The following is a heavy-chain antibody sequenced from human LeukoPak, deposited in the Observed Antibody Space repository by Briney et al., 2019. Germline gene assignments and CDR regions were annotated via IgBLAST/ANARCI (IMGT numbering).Heavy chain of an antibody. J-gene: IGHJ6*02. CDR1: GFTFSDYY. D-gene: IGHD3-10*01. CDR3: ARSRGYYGSGSYYNDYYGMDV. V-gene: IGHV3-11*01. CDR2: ISSGGSMI. Sequence: GGSLRLSCAASGFTFSDYYMSWIRQAPGKGLEWVSYISSGGSMIYYADSVKGRFTISRDNAKNSLYLQMNSLRAEDTAVYYCARSRGYYGSGSYYNDYYGMDVWGQGTTVTVSS.